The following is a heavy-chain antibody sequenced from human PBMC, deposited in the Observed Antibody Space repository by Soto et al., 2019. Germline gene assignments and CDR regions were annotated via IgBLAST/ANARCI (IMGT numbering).Heavy chain of an antibody. CDR2: ISAYNGNT. CDR1: GYTFTSYG. V-gene: IGHV1-18*01. CDR3: ARDRSPAAGNSYYYYGMDV. D-gene: IGHD6-13*01. J-gene: IGHJ6*02. Sequence: QVKLVQSGAEVKKPGASVKVSCKASGYTFTSYGISWVRQAPGQGLEWMGWISAYNGNTNYAQKLQGRVTMTTDTSTSTAYMELRSLRSDDTAVYYCARDRSPAAGNSYYYYGMDVWGQGTTVTVSS.